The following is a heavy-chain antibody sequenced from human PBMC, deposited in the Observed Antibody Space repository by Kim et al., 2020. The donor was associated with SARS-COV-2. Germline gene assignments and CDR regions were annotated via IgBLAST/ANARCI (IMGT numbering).Heavy chain of an antibody. J-gene: IGHJ4*02. V-gene: IGHV1-2*02. Sequence: QKFQGRVTMTRDTSISTAYMELSRLRSDDTAVYYCARDLPYMVRGPSGDYWGQGTLVTVSS. CDR3: ARDLPYMVRGPSGDY. D-gene: IGHD3-10*01.